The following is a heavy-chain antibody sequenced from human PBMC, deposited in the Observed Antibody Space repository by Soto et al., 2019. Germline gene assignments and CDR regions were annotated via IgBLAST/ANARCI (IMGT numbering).Heavy chain of an antibody. CDR1: GYTFTSYA. CDR3: AWSIVVVTVQYY. CDR2: INAGNGNT. D-gene: IGHD2-21*02. J-gene: IGHJ4*02. Sequence: ASVKVSCKASGYTFTSYAMHWVRQAPGQRLEWMGWINAGNGNTKYSQKFQGRVTITRDTSASTAYMELSSLRSEDTAVYYCAWSIVVVTVQYYCGRGTLVTVSS. V-gene: IGHV1-3*01.